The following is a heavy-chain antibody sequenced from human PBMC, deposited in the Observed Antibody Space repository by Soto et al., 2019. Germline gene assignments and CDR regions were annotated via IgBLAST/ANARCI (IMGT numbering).Heavy chain of an antibody. CDR3: AREMYTTRGSPFDY. J-gene: IGHJ4*02. D-gene: IGHD3-16*01. V-gene: IGHV1-46*01. CDR2: INPSSGST. Sequence: QVQLVQSGAEVKKPGASVKVSCKASGYPFTSYYVHWVRQAPGQGLEWMGFINPSSGSTSYAQKFQGSVTMTRDTSTSTVYIEVSSLRSEDTAVYYCAREMYTTRGSPFDYWGQRTLVTVSS. CDR1: GYPFTSYY.